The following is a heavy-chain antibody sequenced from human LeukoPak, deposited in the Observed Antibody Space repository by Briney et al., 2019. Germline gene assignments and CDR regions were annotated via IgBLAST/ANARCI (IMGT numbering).Heavy chain of an antibody. Sequence: GGSLRLSCAASGFMFSNYAMSWVRQAPGRGLEWVSAVKTSAGDTYYADSVKGRFTISRDNSKSTVYLQMNSLRAEDTALYYCAKGQMAAILGFDSWGQGALVTVSS. D-gene: IGHD6-19*01. V-gene: IGHV3-23*01. CDR3: AKGQMAAILGFDS. J-gene: IGHJ4*02. CDR2: VKTSAGDT. CDR1: GFMFSNYA.